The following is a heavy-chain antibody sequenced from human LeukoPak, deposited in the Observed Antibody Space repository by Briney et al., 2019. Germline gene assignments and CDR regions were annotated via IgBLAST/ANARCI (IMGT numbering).Heavy chain of an antibody. Sequence: GGSLRLSCAASGFTFDDYAMHWVRHALGKGLEWVSGISWNSGSIGYADSVKGRFTISRDNAKNSLYLQMNSLRAEDTALYYCAKLSGYDSSGYYDYWGQGTLVTVSS. D-gene: IGHD3-22*01. CDR1: GFTFDDYA. J-gene: IGHJ4*02. CDR2: ISWNSGSI. V-gene: IGHV3-9*01. CDR3: AKLSGYDSSGYYDY.